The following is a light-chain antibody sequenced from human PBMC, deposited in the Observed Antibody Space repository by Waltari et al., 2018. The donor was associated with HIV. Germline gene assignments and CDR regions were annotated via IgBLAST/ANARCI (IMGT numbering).Light chain of an antibody. CDR2: EDN. CDR3: WSYAGSSTII. V-gene: IGLV2-23*01. CDR1: RSDVGRYSF. Sequence: QSALTQPASVSGSPGQSITLSCTGTRSDVGRYSFVSWYQLHPGKAPKLIIYEDNKRPSGVSDRFSGSKSGYTASLTISGLQAEDEADYCCWSYAGSSTIIFGGGTKLTVL. J-gene: IGLJ2*01.